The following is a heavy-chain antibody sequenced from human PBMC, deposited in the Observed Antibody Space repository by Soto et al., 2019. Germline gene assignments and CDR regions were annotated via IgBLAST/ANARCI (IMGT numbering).Heavy chain of an antibody. J-gene: IGHJ3*01. Sequence: QVQLVQSGAEVKKPGASVKVSCKASGYTFTSYAMHWVRQAPGQRLEWMGWINAGNGNTKYSQKFQGRVTITRDTXXXXXXXXXXXXXXXXXXXXXXXXXXXXAXXTTPPF. CDR3: XXXXXXAXXTTPPF. CDR1: GYTFTSYA. V-gene: IGHV1-3*01. D-gene: IGHD6-13*01. CDR2: INAGNGNT.